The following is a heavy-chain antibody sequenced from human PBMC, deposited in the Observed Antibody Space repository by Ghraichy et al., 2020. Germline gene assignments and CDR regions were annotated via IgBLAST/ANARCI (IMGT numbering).Heavy chain of an antibody. D-gene: IGHD3-16*01. V-gene: IGHV4-39*01. CDR3: ARHFMIAESDSYYLDS. Sequence: SETLSLTCTVSGYSISSAAYYWAWIRQPPGKELDWLVTIYYSGGTYYKPSLKSRFTISIDPSKHQFSLQLRFVTGADTALYYCARHFMIAESDSYYLDSWGRGTLVTVS. J-gene: IGHJ4*02. CDR2: IYYSGGT. CDR1: GYSISSAAYY.